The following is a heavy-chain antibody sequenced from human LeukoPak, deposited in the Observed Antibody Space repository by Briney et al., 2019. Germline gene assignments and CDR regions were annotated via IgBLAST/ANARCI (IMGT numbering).Heavy chain of an antibody. CDR1: GFTFSTYW. J-gene: IGHJ4*02. CDR2: IKPDGSET. CDR3: ACSRLTFSSSWLW. D-gene: IGHD6-13*01. Sequence: GGSLRLSCAASGFTFSTYWMSWVRQAPGKGLEWVANIKPDGSETYYADSVKGRFTISRDNGKNSLHLQMNSLRADDTAVYYCACSRLTFSSSWLWWGQGALVTVSS. V-gene: IGHV3-7*01.